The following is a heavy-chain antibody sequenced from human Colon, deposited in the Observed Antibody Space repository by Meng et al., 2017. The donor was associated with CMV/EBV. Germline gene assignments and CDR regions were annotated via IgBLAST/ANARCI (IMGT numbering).Heavy chain of an antibody. V-gene: IGHV3-23*03. CDR2: IYSGGSST. CDR3: AKDDY. J-gene: IGHJ4*02. Sequence: GGSLRLSCAASGFTFGDFAMHWVRQAPGKGLEWVSVIYSGGSSTYYADSVKGRFTISRDNSKNTLYLQMNSLRAEDTAVYYCAKDDYWGQGTLVTVSS. CDR1: GFTFGDFA.